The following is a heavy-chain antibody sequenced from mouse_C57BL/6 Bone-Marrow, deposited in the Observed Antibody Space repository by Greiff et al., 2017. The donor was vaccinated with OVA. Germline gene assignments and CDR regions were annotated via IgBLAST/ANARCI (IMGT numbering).Heavy chain of an antibody. CDR1: GYTFTEYT. V-gene: IGHV1-62-2*01. CDR2: FYPGSGSI. Sequence: QVQLQQSGAELVKPGASVKLSCKASGYTFTEYTIHWVKQRSGQGLEWMGWFYPGSGSIKYNEKFKDKATLTADKSSSTVYMELSRLTSEDSAVYFCARHEERSYYSNYDYFDYWGQGTTLTVSS. J-gene: IGHJ2*01. D-gene: IGHD2-5*01. CDR3: ARHEERSYYSNYDYFDY.